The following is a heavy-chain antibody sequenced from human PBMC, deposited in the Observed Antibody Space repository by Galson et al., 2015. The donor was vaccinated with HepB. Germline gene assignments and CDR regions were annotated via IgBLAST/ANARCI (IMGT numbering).Heavy chain of an antibody. J-gene: IGHJ4*02. V-gene: IGHV5-51*03. CDR3: AIVIAATGDFDY. Sequence: QSGAEVKKPGESLKISCKASGYTFTNYWIAWVRQKPGQGLEWMGIIFPDNSETRYRPSFQGQVTMSADKSITTAYLQWSSLKASDTAIYYCAIVIAATGDFDYWGQGTLVIVSS. D-gene: IGHD6-13*01. CDR1: GYTFTNYW. CDR2: IFPDNSET.